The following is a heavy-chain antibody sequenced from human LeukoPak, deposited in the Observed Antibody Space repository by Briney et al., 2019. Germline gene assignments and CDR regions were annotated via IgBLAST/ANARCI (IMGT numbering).Heavy chain of an antibody. CDR1: GFTFDDCA. V-gene: IGHV3-9*03. D-gene: IGHD3-22*01. J-gene: IGHJ4*02. CDR3: AKSPSYYSDSSGSNYFDY. Sequence: GGSLRLSCAASGFTFDDCAMHWVRQAPGKGLEWVLGINWNSGSIAYADSVKGRFTISRDNAKNSLYLQMNSLRTEDMALYYCAKSPSYYSDSSGSNYFDYWGQGTLVTVSS. CDR2: INWNSGSI.